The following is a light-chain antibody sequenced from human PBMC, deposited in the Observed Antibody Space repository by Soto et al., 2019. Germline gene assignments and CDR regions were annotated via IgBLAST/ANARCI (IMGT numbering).Light chain of an antibody. CDR1: SSDVGDYPY. V-gene: IGLV2-14*01. CDR3: SSYSRTNPLV. CDR2: EVT. Sequence: QSVLTQPASVSGSPGQSITISCTGTSSDVGDYPYVSWYQQHPGKVPKLIIYEVTNRPSGVSGRFSGSKSENTASLTISALQAEDEADYYCSSYSRTNPLVFGSGTKLTVL. J-gene: IGLJ1*01.